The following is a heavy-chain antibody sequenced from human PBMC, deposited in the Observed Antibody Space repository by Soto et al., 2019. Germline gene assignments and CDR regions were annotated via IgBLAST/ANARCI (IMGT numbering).Heavy chain of an antibody. CDR3: ARDGYCSSTSCYTSRGRGYYYYGMDV. CDR1: GFTFSSYE. J-gene: IGHJ6*02. CDR2: ISSSGSTI. V-gene: IGHV3-48*03. D-gene: IGHD2-2*02. Sequence: PGGSLRLSCAASGFTFSSYEMNWVRQAPGKGLEWVSYISSSGSTIYYADSVKGRFTISRDNAKNSLYLQMNSLRAEDTAVYYCARDGYCSSTSCYTSRGRGYYYYGMDVWGQGTTVTVSS.